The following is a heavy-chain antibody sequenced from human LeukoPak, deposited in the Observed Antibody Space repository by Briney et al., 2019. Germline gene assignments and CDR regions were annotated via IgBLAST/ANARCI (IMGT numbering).Heavy chain of an antibody. CDR3: ARALSSGSAHFDY. CDR2: INPNSGGT. D-gene: IGHD6-19*01. Sequence: ASVKVSCKASGYTFTGYYMHWVRQAPGQGLEWMGWINPNSGGTNYAQKFQGRVTMTRDTSISTAYMELSRLRSDDTAVYYCARALSSGSAHFDYWGQGTLVTVSS. V-gene: IGHV1-2*02. J-gene: IGHJ4*02. CDR1: GYTFTGYY.